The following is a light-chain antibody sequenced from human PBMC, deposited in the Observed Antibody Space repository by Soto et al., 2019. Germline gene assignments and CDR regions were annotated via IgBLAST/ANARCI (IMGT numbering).Light chain of an antibody. CDR3: QQYSSTPLT. CDR2: WAS. V-gene: IGKV4-1*01. CDR1: QSVLYSSNNKNY. J-gene: IGKJ4*01. Sequence: DIVLTQSPDSLAVSLGERGTISCKSSQSVLYSSNNKNYLAWYQQKPGQPPKLLIYWASTRESGVPDRFSGSGSGTDFTLTISSLQAEDVAVYYCQQYSSTPLTFGGGTKVEIK.